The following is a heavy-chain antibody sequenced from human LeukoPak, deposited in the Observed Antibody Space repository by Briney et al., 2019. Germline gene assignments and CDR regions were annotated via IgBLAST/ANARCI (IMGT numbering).Heavy chain of an antibody. CDR1: GFTFSSYA. Sequence: GGSLRLSCAASGFTFSSYAMSWVRQAPGRGLEWVSTISGSGDSTYYADSAKGRFTISRDNSKNTLYLQMNSLRPEDTAVYYCPKGCASTSCYTSEYWGQGTLVTVSS. D-gene: IGHD2-2*02. CDR3: PKGCASTSCYTSEY. V-gene: IGHV3-23*01. CDR2: ISGSGDST. J-gene: IGHJ4*02.